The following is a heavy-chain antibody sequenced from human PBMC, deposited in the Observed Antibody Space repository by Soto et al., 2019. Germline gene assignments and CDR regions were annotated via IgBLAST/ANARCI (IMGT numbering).Heavy chain of an antibody. Sequence: VASVKVSCKASGYAFTSYGISWVRQAPGQGLEWMGWISAYNGNTNYAQKLQGRVTMTTDTSTSTAYMELRSLRSDDTAVYYCAVDYDIFTGPWFDPWGQGTLVTVSS. CDR3: AVDYDIFTGPWFDP. CDR2: ISAYNGNT. CDR1: GYAFTSYG. V-gene: IGHV1-18*04. D-gene: IGHD3-9*01. J-gene: IGHJ5*02.